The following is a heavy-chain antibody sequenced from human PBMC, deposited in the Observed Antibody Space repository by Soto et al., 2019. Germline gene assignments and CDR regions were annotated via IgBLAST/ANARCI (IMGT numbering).Heavy chain of an antibody. CDR2: IYSGGST. Sequence: GGSLRLSCAASGFTVSSNYMSWVRQAPGKGLEWVSVIYSGGSTYYEDSVKGRFNISRHNSKNTLYLQLNSLRADDTAVYYCARGSPYCGGDCYYFDYWGQGTLVTVSS. J-gene: IGHJ4*02. V-gene: IGHV3-53*04. D-gene: IGHD2-21*02. CDR3: ARGSPYCGGDCYYFDY. CDR1: GFTVSSNY.